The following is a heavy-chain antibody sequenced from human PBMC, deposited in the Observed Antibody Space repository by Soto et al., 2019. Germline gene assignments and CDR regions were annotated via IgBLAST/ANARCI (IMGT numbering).Heavy chain of an antibody. D-gene: IGHD5-18*01. CDR3: ARDPHSYGLVDYYYYGMDV. J-gene: IGHJ6*02. CDR2: IYTSGST. Sequence: FLTCTVSGGSISSYYWSWIRQPAGKGLEWIGRIYTSGSTNYNPSLKSRVTMSVDTSKNQFSLKLSSVTAADTAVYYCARDPHSYGLVDYYYYGMDVWGQGTTVTVSS. CDR1: GGSISSYY. V-gene: IGHV4-4*07.